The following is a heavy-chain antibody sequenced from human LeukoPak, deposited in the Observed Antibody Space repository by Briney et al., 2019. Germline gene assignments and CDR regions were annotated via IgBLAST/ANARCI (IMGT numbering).Heavy chain of an antibody. CDR1: GFTFDDYA. CDR2: ISWNSGSI. V-gene: IGHV3-9*01. Sequence: GGSLRLSCAASGFTFDDYAMHWVRQAPGKGLEWVSGISWNSGSIGYADSVKGRFTISRDNAKNSLYLQMNSLRAEDTAVYYCARASATVTTKNYFDYWGQGTLVTVSS. CDR3: ARASATVTTKNYFDY. J-gene: IGHJ4*02. D-gene: IGHD4-11*01.